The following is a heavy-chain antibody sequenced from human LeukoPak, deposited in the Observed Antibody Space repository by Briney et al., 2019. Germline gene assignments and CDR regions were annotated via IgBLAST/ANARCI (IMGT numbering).Heavy chain of an antibody. Sequence: ASVKVSCKASGYTFTSYYMHWVRQAPGQGLEWMGWINPNSGGTNYAQKFQGRVTMTRDTSISTAYMELSRLRSDDTAVYYCARISYDFWSGYFSYYFDYWGQGTLVTVSS. CDR3: ARISYDFWSGYFSYYFDY. V-gene: IGHV1-2*02. CDR2: INPNSGGT. D-gene: IGHD3-3*01. J-gene: IGHJ4*02. CDR1: GYTFTSYY.